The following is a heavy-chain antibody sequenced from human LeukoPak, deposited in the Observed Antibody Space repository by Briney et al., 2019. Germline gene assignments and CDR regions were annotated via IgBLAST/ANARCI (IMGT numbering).Heavy chain of an antibody. CDR3: AKDSRYGYRWDYDY. Sequence: QPGGSLRLSCAASGFIFSTYGMTWVRQAPGRGLEWVSAISGSAARTLYADSVKGRFTISRDNSKNALYLQMDSLRVEDTAVYYCAKDSRYGYRWDYDYWGQGTLVTVS. V-gene: IGHV3-23*01. CDR1: GFIFSTYG. CDR2: ISGSAART. J-gene: IGHJ4*02. D-gene: IGHD5-18*01.